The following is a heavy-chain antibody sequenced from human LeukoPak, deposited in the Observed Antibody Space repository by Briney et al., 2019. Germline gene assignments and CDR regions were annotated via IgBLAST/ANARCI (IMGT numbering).Heavy chain of an antibody. D-gene: IGHD3-3*01. V-gene: IGHV3-30*02. J-gene: IGHJ5*02. CDR3: ATDKTASAINWFDP. CDR2: IRYDGSNK. CDR1: GFTFSSYG. Sequence: GGSLRLSCAASGFTFSSYGMHWIRQAPGKGLEWVSFIRYDGSNKYYADSVKGRFTISRDNSKNTLYLQMNSLRAEDTAVYYSATDKTASAINWFDPWGQGPLVTVSS.